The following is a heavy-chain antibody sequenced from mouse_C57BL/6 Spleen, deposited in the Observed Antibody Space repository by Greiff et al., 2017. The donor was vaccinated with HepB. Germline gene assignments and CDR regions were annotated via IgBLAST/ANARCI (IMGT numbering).Heavy chain of an antibody. D-gene: IGHD1-1*01. J-gene: IGHJ2*01. CDR3: ARSGVLRYPFDY. CDR2: IDPSDSYT. V-gene: IGHV1-69*01. CDR1: GYTFTSYW. Sequence: QVQLQQPGAELVMPGASVKLSCEASGYTFTSYWMHWVKQRPGQGLEWIGEIDPSDSYTNYNQKFKGKSTLTVDKSSSTAYMQLSSLTSEDSAVYYCARSGVLRYPFDYWGQGTTLTVSS.